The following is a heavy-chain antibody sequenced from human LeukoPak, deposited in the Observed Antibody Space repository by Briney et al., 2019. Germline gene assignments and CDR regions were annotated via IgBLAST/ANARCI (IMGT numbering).Heavy chain of an antibody. Sequence: PGGSLRLSCAASGFTFSSYAMHWVRQAPGKGLEWVAVISYDGSNKYYADSVKGRFTISSDNAKNSLYLQMNSLRGEDTAVYICVRDHDFAFDSWGQGTLVTVSS. CDR3: VRDHDFAFDS. CDR2: ISYDGSNK. J-gene: IGHJ4*02. D-gene: IGHD2-21*02. V-gene: IGHV3-30-3*01. CDR1: GFTFSSYA.